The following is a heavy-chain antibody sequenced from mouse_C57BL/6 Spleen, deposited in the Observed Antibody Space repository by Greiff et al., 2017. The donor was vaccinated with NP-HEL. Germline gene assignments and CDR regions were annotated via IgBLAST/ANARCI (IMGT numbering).Heavy chain of an antibody. CDR3: ATEGYFDV. CDR1: GFNNKNTY. Sequence: VQLKESVAELVRPGASVKLSCTASGFNNKNTYMHWVKQRPEQGLEWIGRIDPANGNTKYAPKFQGKATITADTSSNTAYLQLSSLTSEDTAIYYCATEGYFDVWGTGTTVTVSS. J-gene: IGHJ1*03. CDR2: IDPANGNT. V-gene: IGHV14-3*01.